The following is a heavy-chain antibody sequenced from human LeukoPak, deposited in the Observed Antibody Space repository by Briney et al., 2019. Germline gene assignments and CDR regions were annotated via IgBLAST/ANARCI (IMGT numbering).Heavy chain of an antibody. CDR2: ITYDGYYK. Sequence: GTSLRLSCAASGFTFTNYGMHWVRQAPGKGLEWVALITYDGYYKYYSDSVKGRFTISSDTSKNTLYLQMNSLRAEDTAVYYCAIAHFADWGQGTLVTVSS. D-gene: IGHD2/OR15-2a*01. V-gene: IGHV3-30*03. CDR1: GFTFTNYG. CDR3: AIAHFAD. J-gene: IGHJ4*02.